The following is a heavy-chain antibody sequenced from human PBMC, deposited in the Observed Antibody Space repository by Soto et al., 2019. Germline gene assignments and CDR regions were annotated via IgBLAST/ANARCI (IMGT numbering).Heavy chain of an antibody. CDR1: GGSISSYY. CDR3: ARALGYWTSFPPYSNYVGSLGY. V-gene: IGHV4-59*12. J-gene: IGHJ4*02. CDR2: IYYSGST. D-gene: IGHD4-4*01. Sequence: PSETLSLTCTVSGGSISSYYWSWIRQPPGKGLEWIGDIYYSGSTNYNPSLKSRVTISVDTSKNQFSLKLSSVTAADTAVYYCARALGYWTSFPPYSNYVGSLGYWGQGTLVTVSS.